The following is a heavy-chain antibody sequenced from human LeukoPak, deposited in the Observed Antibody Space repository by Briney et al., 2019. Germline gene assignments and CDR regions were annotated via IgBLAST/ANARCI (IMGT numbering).Heavy chain of an antibody. V-gene: IGHV1-8*01. CDR3: AREKDTTNWFDP. J-gene: IGHJ5*02. Sequence: GASVKVSRKASGYTFTSYDINWVRQATGQGLEWMGWMNPNSGNTGYAQKFQGRVTMTRNTSISTAYMELSSLRSEDTAVYYCAREKDTTNWFDPWGQGTLVTVSS. D-gene: IGHD1-26*01. CDR1: GYTFTSYD. CDR2: MNPNSGNT.